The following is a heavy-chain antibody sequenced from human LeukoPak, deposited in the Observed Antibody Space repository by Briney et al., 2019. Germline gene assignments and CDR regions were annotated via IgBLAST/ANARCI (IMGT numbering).Heavy chain of an antibody. CDR1: GFTFSSYS. V-gene: IGHV3-21*01. J-gene: IGHJ4*02. D-gene: IGHD2-15*01. CDR2: ISSSSSYI. CDR3: ARGAVYYSGGSCYFDY. Sequence: TGGSLRLSCAASGFTFSSYSMNWVRQAPGKGLEWVSSISSSSSYIYYADSVKGRFTISRDNAKNSLYLQMNSLRAEDTAVYYCARGAVYYSGGSCYFDYWGQGTLVTVSS.